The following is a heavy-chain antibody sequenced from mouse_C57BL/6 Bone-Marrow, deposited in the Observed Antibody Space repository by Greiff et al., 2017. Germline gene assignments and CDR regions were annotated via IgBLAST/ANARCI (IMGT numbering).Heavy chain of an antibody. J-gene: IGHJ3*01. CDR2: IDPNSGGT. CDR1: GYTFTSYW. Sequence: QVQLQQPGAELVKPGASVKLSCKASGYTFTSYWMHWVKQRPGRGLEWIGRIDPNSGGTKYNEKFKSKATLTVDKTSSTAYMQLSSLSSEDSAVYYCARPAGVYDYDWFAYWGQGTLVTVSA. V-gene: IGHV1-72*01. D-gene: IGHD2-4*01. CDR3: ARPAGVYDYDWFAY.